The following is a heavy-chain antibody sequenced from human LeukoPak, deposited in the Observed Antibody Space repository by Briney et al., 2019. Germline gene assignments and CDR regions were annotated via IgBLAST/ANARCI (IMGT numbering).Heavy chain of an antibody. CDR2: ISYDGSNK. V-gene: IGHV3-30*18. CDR3: AKDWGRRIAVAGQHDY. J-gene: IGHJ4*02. D-gene: IGHD6-19*01. Sequence: GGSLRLSCAASGFTFSSYGMHWVRQAPGKGLEWVAVISYDGSNKYYADSVKGRFTISRDNSKNTLYLQMNSLRAEDTAVYYCAKDWGRRIAVAGQHDYWGQGTLVTVSS. CDR1: GFTFSSYG.